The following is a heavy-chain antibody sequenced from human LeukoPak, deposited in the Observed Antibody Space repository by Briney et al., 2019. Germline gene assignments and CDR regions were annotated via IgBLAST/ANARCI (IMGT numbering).Heavy chain of an antibody. CDR3: ARDSAGNDY. Sequence: GGSLRLPCAASGFTFSTYWMSWVRQAPGKGLEWVANIKQDGSEKYYIDSVKGRFTISRDNAKNSLYLQMNSLRAEDTAMYYCARDSAGNDYWGQGTLVTVSS. CDR1: GFTFSTYW. D-gene: IGHD6-13*01. J-gene: IGHJ4*02. V-gene: IGHV3-7*01. CDR2: IKQDGSEK.